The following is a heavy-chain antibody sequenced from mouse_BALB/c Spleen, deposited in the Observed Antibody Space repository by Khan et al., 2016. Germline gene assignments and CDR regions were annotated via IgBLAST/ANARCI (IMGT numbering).Heavy chain of an antibody. J-gene: IGHJ2*01. Sequence: QIQLVQSGAELARPGASVKMSCKASGYSFTSYTMHWVKQRLGQGLEWLGFINPSSSYTNYNQNFKDKATLTADKSSSTAYLQLSSLTSEDSAVYFCARYSTTVVAPLDYWGQGTTLTVSS. V-gene: IGHV1-4*01. CDR1: GYSFTSYT. D-gene: IGHD1-1*01. CDR3: ARYSTTVVAPLDY. CDR2: INPSSSYT.